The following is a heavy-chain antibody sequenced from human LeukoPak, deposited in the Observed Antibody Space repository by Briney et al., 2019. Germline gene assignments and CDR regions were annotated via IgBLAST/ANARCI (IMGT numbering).Heavy chain of an antibody. J-gene: IGHJ6*03. V-gene: IGHV4-59*01. Sequence: SETLSLTCTVSGGSINSYYWSWIRQPPGKGLEWIGYIYYSGSTNYNPSLKSRVTISVDTSKNQFSLKLSSVTAADTAVYYCAREGTEWLGAYYYYYMDVWGKGTTVTVSS. CDR1: GGSINSYY. CDR3: AREGTEWLGAYYYYYMDV. D-gene: IGHD6-19*01. CDR2: IYYSGST.